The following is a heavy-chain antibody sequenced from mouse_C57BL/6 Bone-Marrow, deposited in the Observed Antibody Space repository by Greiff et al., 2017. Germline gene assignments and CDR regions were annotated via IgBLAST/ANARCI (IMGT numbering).Heavy chain of an antibody. CDR2: IRNKANGYTT. D-gene: IGHD2-3*01. V-gene: IGHV7-3*01. CDR1: GFTFTDYY. Sequence: EVQLVVSGGGLLQPGGSLSLFCAASGFTFTDYYMSWVRQPPGKALGWLGFIRNKANGYTTEYSASVQGRFTISSDNSQSILYLQMNALRAEDSATYYGARSRDGYSYAMDYWGQGTSVTVSS. J-gene: IGHJ4*01. CDR3: ARSRDGYSYAMDY.